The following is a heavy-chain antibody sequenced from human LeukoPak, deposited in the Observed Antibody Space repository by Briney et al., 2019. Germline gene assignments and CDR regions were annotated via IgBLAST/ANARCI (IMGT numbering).Heavy chain of an antibody. V-gene: IGHV3-48*03. Sequence: GGSLRLSCAASGFAFSGYEMNWVRQAPGKGLEWISYISTAGRTIYYADSVKGRFTISRDNGKNSLYLQMNSLSAEDTAVYYCARGDDYGDPLVAYWGQGTLVTVSS. CDR3: ARGDDYGDPLVAY. CDR1: GFAFSGYE. J-gene: IGHJ4*02. CDR2: ISTAGRTI. D-gene: IGHD4-17*01.